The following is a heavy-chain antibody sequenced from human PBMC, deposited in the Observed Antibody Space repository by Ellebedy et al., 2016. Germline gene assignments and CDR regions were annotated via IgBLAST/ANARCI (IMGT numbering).Heavy chain of an antibody. CDR1: GLTFSDAW. J-gene: IGHJ4*02. Sequence: GESLKISCAASGLTFSDAWLNWVRQAPGQGLEWVGLVKRKSDGGTIDYAAPVKDRFTISRDDSKNTLYLQINSLITDDTAMYYCTINYFDYWGQGTLVTVSS. CDR2: VKRKSDGGTI. V-gene: IGHV3-15*07. CDR3: TINYFDY.